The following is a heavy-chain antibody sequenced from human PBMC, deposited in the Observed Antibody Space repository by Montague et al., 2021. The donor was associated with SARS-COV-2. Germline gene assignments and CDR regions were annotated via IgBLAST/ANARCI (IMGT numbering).Heavy chain of an antibody. CDR3: ARVRAVPAAMRIFSLGRSYYGMDV. Sequence: SETLSLTCAVYGGSFSGYYWSWIRQPPGKGLEWIGEINHSGSTNYNKSLKSRVTISVDKSKNQFSLKLSAVTAADTAVYYCARVRAVPAAMRIFSLGRSYYGMDVWGQGTTVTVSS. CDR2: INHSGST. CDR1: GGSFSGYY. V-gene: IGHV4-34*01. J-gene: IGHJ6*02. D-gene: IGHD2-2*01.